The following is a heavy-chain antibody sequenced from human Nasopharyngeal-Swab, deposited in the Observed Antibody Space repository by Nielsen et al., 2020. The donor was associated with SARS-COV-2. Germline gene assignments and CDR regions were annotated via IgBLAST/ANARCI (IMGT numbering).Heavy chain of an antibody. Sequence: GESLKISCAASGFTFSSYSMNWVRQAPGKGLEWVSSISSSSSYIYYADSVKGRFTISRDNAKNSLYLQMNSLRAEDTAVYYCASIGFLEWLSHAFDFWGQGTMVTVSS. CDR3: ASIGFLEWLSHAFDF. J-gene: IGHJ3*01. D-gene: IGHD3-3*02. V-gene: IGHV3-21*01. CDR1: GFTFSSYS. CDR2: ISSSSSYI.